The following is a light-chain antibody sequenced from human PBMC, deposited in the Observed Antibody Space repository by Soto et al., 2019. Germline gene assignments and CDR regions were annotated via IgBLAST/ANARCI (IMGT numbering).Light chain of an antibody. CDR1: RSDVGGYNY. V-gene: IGLV2-14*01. CDR3: SSYTSSSTYV. J-gene: IGLJ1*01. CDR2: EVS. Sequence: SVLTQPASVSGSPGQSITISCTGTRSDVGGYNYVSWYQQHPGEAPKLMIYEVSNRPSGVSNRFSGSKSGNTASLTISGLQAEDEADYYCSSYTSSSTYVFGTGTKVTVL.